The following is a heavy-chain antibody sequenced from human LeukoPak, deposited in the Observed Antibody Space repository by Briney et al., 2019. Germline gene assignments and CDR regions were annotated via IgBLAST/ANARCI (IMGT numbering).Heavy chain of an antibody. CDR3: ARDGGYYYGSGRELGDY. D-gene: IGHD3-10*01. CDR1: GFTFSSYW. J-gene: IGHJ4*02. Sequence: PGGSLRLSCAASGFTFSSYWMSWVRQAPGKGLEWVANIKQDGSEKYYVDSVNGRFTVSRDNAKNSLYLQMNSLRAEDTAVYYCARDGGYYYGSGRELGDYWGQGTLVTVSS. V-gene: IGHV3-7*01. CDR2: IKQDGSEK.